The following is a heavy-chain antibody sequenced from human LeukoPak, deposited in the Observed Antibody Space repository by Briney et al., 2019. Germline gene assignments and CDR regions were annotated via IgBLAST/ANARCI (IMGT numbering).Heavy chain of an antibody. CDR2: IKQDGSEK. CDR3: ANNYDFWSGYYPFDY. V-gene: IGHV3-7*01. D-gene: IGHD3-3*01. J-gene: IGHJ4*02. CDR1: GFTFSSYW. Sequence: GGSLRLSCAASGFTFSSYWMSWVRQAPGKGLEWVANIKQDGSEKCYVDSVKGRFTISRDNAKNSLYLQMNSLRAEDTAVYYCANNYDFWSGYYPFDYWGQGTLVTVSS.